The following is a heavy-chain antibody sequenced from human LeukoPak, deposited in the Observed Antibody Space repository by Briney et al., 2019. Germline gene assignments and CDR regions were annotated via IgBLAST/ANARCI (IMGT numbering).Heavy chain of an antibody. CDR1: GFTFSSYA. J-gene: IGHJ4*02. D-gene: IGHD6-19*01. Sequence: GGSLRLSCAASGFTFSSYARSWVRQAPGKGLEWVSAISGSGGSTYYAGSVKGRFTISRDNSKNTLYLQMNSLRAEDTAVYYCAKDEICRGWYRVYWGQGTLVTVSS. CDR3: AKDEICRGWYRVY. CDR2: ISGSGGST. V-gene: IGHV3-23*01.